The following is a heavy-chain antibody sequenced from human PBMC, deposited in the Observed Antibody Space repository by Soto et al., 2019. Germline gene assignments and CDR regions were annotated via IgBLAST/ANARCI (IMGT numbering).Heavy chain of an antibody. CDR3: ARARYYDSSGYYTLDY. J-gene: IGHJ4*02. CDR1: GGSCSGYY. Sequence: PSETLSLTCAVYGGSCSGYYWSWIRQPPGKGLEWIGEINHSGSTNYNPSLKSRVTISVDTSKNQFSLKLSSVTAADTAVYYCARARYYDSSGYYTLDYWGQGTLVTVSS. CDR2: INHSGST. V-gene: IGHV4-34*01. D-gene: IGHD3-22*01.